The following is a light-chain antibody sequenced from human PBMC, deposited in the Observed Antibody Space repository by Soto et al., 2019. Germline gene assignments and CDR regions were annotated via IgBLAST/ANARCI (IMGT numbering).Light chain of an antibody. CDR2: NNN. CDR3: ATWDDKLDGPV. CDR1: RFNIGSQV. Sequence: QSVLTQPPSASGAPGQRVTISCSGSRFNIGSQVVQWFQHIAGTAPKLFMQNNNERPSGVPDRFSGSKSGTSASLAISGLQSEDEGDYYCATWDDKLDGPVFGGGTKLTVL. J-gene: IGLJ3*02. V-gene: IGLV1-44*01.